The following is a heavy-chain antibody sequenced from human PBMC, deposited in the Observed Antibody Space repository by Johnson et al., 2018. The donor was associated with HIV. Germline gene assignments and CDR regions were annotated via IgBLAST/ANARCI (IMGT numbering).Heavy chain of an antibody. V-gene: IGHV3-66*01. Sequence: VQLVESGGGLVQPGGSLRLSCAASGFTVSSYYMTWVRQAPGKGLEWVSVLFSGGTTCYADSVKGRFTISRDNSKNTLYLQMNSLRAEDTAVYYCARACRDGYTCDVYDIWGQGTMLTVSS. CDR3: ARACRDGYTCDVYDI. J-gene: IGHJ3*02. CDR1: GFTVSSYY. CDR2: LFSGGTT. D-gene: IGHD5-24*01.